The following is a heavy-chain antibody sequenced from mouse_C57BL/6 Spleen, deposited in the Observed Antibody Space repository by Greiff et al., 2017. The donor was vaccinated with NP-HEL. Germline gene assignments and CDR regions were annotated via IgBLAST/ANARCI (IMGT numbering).Heavy chain of an antibody. Sequence: DVKLVESEGGLVQPGSSMKLSCTASGFTFSDYYMAWVRQVPEKGLEWVANINYDGSSTYYLDSLKSRFIISRDNAKNILYLQMSSLKSEDTATYYCARENYGLDYWGQGTTLTVSS. CDR2: INYDGSST. V-gene: IGHV5-16*01. D-gene: IGHD1-1*01. CDR1: GFTFSDYY. CDR3: ARENYGLDY. J-gene: IGHJ2*01.